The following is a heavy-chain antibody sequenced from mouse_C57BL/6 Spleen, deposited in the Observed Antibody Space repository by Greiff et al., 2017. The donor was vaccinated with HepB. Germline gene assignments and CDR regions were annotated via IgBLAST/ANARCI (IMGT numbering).Heavy chain of an antibody. CDR1: GYSITSGYY. CDR3: ARDDSSGRRFAY. CDR2: ISYDGSN. Sequence: EVKLQESGPGLVKPSQSLSLTCSVTGYSITSGYYWNWIRQFPGNKLEWMGYISYDGSNNYNPSLKNRISITRDTSKNQFFLKLNSVTTEDTATYYCARDDSSGRRFAYWGQGTLVTVSA. D-gene: IGHD3-2*02. J-gene: IGHJ3*01. V-gene: IGHV3-6*01.